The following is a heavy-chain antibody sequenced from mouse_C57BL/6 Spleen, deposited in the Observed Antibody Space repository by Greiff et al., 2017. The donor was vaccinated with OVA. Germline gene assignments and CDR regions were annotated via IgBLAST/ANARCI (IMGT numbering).Heavy chain of an antibody. CDR2: IRSKSNNYAT. CDR1: GFSFNTYA. Sequence: EVKLVESGGGLVQPKGSLKLSCAASGFSFNTYAMNWVRQAPGKGLEWVARIRSKSNNYATYYADSVKDRFTISRDDSESMLYLQMNNLKTEDTAMYYCVRRGYGSSYWYFDVWGTGTTGTGSS. D-gene: IGHD1-1*01. CDR3: VRRGYGSSYWYFDV. V-gene: IGHV10-1*01. J-gene: IGHJ1*03.